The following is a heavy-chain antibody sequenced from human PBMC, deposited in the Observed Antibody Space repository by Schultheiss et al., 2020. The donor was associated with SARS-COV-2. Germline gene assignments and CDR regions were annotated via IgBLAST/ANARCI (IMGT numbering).Heavy chain of an antibody. CDR2: ISSSSSTI. D-gene: IGHD2-21*02. CDR3: ARDGGYCGGDCYAPIDY. V-gene: IGHV3-48*01. J-gene: IGHJ4*02. Sequence: GGSLRLSCAASGFTFSSYSMNWVRQAPGKGLEWVSYISSSSSTIYYADSVKGRFTISRDNAKNSLYLQMNSLRAEDTAVYYCARDGGYCGGDCYAPIDYWGQGTLVTVSS. CDR1: GFTFSSYS.